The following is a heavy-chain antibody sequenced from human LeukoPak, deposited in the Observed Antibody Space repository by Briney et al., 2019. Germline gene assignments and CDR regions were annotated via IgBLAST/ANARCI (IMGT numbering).Heavy chain of an antibody. Sequence: PSETLSLTCAVYGGSFSGSNWSWIRRPPGKGLEWIGEIYNSGSTIYNPSLKSRVTISVDTSKNQLSLNLISVTDADTAVYYCVRAYDYWGQGTLVTVSS. V-gene: IGHV4-34*01. CDR1: GGSFSGSN. CDR2: IYNSGST. CDR3: VRAYDY. J-gene: IGHJ4*02.